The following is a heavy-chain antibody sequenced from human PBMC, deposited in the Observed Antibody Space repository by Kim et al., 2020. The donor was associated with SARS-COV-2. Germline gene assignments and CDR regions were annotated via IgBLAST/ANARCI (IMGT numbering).Heavy chain of an antibody. V-gene: IGHV1-46*01. CDR2: ITPGHNNA. CDR1: GYNFVSDH. J-gene: IGHJ4*02. Sequence: ASVKVSCKASGYNFVSDHMHWVRQAPGQGLEWMGIITPGHNNARYAQKFQGRVTMTTDTSTSTAYMELSSLRSEDTAVYYCAKDKGGFWTTDYWGQGTLVTVSS. CDR3: AKDKGGFWTTDY. D-gene: IGHD3-3*01.